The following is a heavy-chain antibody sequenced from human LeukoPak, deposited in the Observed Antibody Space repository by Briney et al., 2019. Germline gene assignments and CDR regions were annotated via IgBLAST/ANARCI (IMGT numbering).Heavy chain of an antibody. J-gene: IGHJ4*02. CDR3: ARVVGSGSYFDS. D-gene: IGHD3-10*01. V-gene: IGHV3-21*01. Sequence: PGGSLRLSCAASGFTFSSYSMNWVRQAPGKGLEWVSSISSSSSYIYYADSVRGRFTISRDNAENSLYLQMNSLRAEDTAVYYCARVVGSGSYFDSWGQGTLVTVSS. CDR2: ISSSSSYI. CDR1: GFTFSSYS.